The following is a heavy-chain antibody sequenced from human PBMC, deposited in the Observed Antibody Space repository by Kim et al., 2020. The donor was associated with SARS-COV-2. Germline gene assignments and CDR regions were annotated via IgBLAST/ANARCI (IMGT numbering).Heavy chain of an antibody. CDR3: ARDGSSGWAGYGY. D-gene: IGHD6-19*01. Sequence: YSQKFQGRVTITRDTSASTAYMELSSPRSEDTAVYYCARDGSSGWAGYGYWGQGTLVTVSS. J-gene: IGHJ4*02. V-gene: IGHV1-3*01.